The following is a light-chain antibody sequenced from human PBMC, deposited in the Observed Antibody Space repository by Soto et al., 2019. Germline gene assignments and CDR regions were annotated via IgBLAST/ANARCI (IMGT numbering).Light chain of an antibody. J-gene: IGKJ2*01. CDR3: QHCFTVPYT. CDR2: DAS. V-gene: IGKV1-33*01. Sequence: DIQMTQSPSSLSASVGDRITITCQASQDISSRLNWYHQKPGKAPNLLIYDASNLAAGVPSGFSGSGSGTDFTFTISSLQPEDIGTYYCQHCFTVPYTFGQGTKVDIK. CDR1: QDISSR.